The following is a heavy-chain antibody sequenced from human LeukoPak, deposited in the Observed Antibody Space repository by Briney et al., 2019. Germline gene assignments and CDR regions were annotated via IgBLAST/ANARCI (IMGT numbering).Heavy chain of an antibody. D-gene: IGHD2-15*01. V-gene: IGHV3-48*04. CDR1: GFTFSSYS. J-gene: IGHJ6*04. Sequence: GGSLRLSCAASGFTFSSYSMNWVRQAPGKGLEWVSYISSSSSTIYYADSVRGRFTISRDNAKNTVYLQMNSLRTEDTAVYYCARGLPTSYGRDVGAKGTTAPAPS. CDR2: ISSSSSTI. CDR3: ARGLPTSYGRDV.